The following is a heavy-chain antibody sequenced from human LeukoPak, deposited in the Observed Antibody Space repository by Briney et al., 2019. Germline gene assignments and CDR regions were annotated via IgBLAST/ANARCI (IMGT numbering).Heavy chain of an antibody. V-gene: IGHV4-30-2*01. CDR3: ARGLVDAVSSSSLVPDYYYYGMDV. J-gene: IGHJ6*02. Sequence: SQTLSLTCAVSGGSISSGGYSWSWIRQPPGKGLEWIGYIYHSGSTYYNPSLKSRVTISVDRSKNQFSLKLSSVTAADTAVYYCARGLVDAVSSSSLVPDYYYYGMDVWGQGTTVTVSS. CDR2: IYHSGST. CDR1: GGSISSGGYS. D-gene: IGHD6-6*01.